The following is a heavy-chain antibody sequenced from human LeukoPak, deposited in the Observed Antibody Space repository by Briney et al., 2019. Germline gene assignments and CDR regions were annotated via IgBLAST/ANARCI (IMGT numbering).Heavy chain of an antibody. CDR3: ARTEAVAGSFDY. V-gene: IGHV4-34*11. Sequence: SETLSLTCAVYGGSFSGYYWSWIRQPPGKGLEWIGYIYYSGSTNYNPSLKSRDTISVDTSKNQFSLKLSSVTAADTAVYYCARTEAVAGSFDYWGQGTLVTVSS. J-gene: IGHJ4*02. CDR1: GGSFSGYY. CDR2: IYYSGST. D-gene: IGHD6-19*01.